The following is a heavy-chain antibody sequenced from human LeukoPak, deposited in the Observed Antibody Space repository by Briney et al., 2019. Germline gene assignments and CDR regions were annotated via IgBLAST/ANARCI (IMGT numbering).Heavy chain of an antibody. CDR2: INTDNGNT. CDR1: GYSFSIYP. CDR3: ARDLVSIIFTYGGASGCGY. J-gene: IGHJ4*02. D-gene: IGHD3-16*01. V-gene: IGHV1-3*04. Sequence: GASVKVSCKASGYSFSIYPIHWVRQAPGQGLEWMGWINTDNGNTKSSQQFQGRVTITRDTSASTAYMELSSLRSEDTAVYYCARDLVSIIFTYGGASGCGYWGQGTLVTVSS.